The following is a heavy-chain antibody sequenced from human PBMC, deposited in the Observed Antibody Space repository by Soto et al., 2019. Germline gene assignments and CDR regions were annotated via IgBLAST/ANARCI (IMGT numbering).Heavy chain of an antibody. J-gene: IGHJ5*01. CDR1: GESFIGYY. D-gene: IGHD1-1*01. V-gene: IGHV4-30-4*01. CDR2: VYYSGST. Sequence: SETLSLTCAVYGESFIGYYWTWIRQPPGKGLEWIGHVYYSGSTYYNPSLKSRFAISIDTSKNQFSLKLSSVTAADTAVYFCARTTLRRWFDSWGQGTLVTVSS. CDR3: ARTTLRRWFDS.